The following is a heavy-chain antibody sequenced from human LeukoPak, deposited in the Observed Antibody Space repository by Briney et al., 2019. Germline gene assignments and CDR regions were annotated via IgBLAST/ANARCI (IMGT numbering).Heavy chain of an antibody. V-gene: IGHV3-23*01. CDR1: GFTFSSYA. D-gene: IGHD2-15*01. J-gene: IGHJ4*02. CDR2: ISGSGGTT. Sequence: GGSLRLSCAASGFTFSSYAMSWVRQAPGKGLEWVSGISGSGGTTYYADSVKGRFTISRDNSKNTLYLQMNSLRAEDTAVYYCAKDVGYCSGGSCYYFDYWGQGTLVTVSS. CDR3: AKDVGYCSGGSCYYFDY.